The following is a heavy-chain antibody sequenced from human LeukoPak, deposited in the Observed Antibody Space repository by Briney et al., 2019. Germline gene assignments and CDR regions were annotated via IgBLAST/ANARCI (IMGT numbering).Heavy chain of an antibody. V-gene: IGHV6-1*01. J-gene: IGHJ5*02. CDR2: THYRSKWYN. CDR1: GDSVSSNSAA. D-gene: IGHD3-3*01. Sequence: SQTLSLTCAISGDSVSSNSAAWNWIRQSPSRGLEWLGRTHYRSKWYNDYAVSVKSRITINPDTSKNQFSLQLNSVTPEDTAVYYCARDLSGTDYDFWSGLRGGFDPWGQGTLVTVSS. CDR3: ARDLSGTDYDFWSGLRGGFDP.